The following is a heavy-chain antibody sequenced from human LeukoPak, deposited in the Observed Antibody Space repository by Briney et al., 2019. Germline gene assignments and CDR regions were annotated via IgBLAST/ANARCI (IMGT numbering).Heavy chain of an antibody. D-gene: IGHD6-19*01. V-gene: IGHV1-18*01. CDR2: ISAYNGNT. J-gene: IGHJ4*02. CDR3: ARDSDIAVAATFDY. CDR1: GYTFTSYG. Sequence: ASVKVSCKASGYTFTSYGISWVRQAPGHGLEWMGWISAYNGNTNYAQKLQGRVTMTTDTSTSTAYMELRSLRSDDTAVYYCARDSDIAVAATFDYWGQGTLVTVSS.